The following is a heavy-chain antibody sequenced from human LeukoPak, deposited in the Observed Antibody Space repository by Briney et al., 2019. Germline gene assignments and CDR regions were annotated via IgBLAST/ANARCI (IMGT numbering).Heavy chain of an antibody. V-gene: IGHV3-21*01. J-gene: IGHJ4*02. CDR2: ISSSSSYI. CDR3: VRSSTVTRYYFDY. CDR1: GFTSSSYS. Sequence: GGSLRLSCAASGFTSSSYSMNWVRQAPGKGLEWVSSISSSSSYIYYADSVKGRFTISRDNAKNSLYLQMNSLRAEDTAVYYCVRSSTVTRYYFDYWGQGTLVTVSS. D-gene: IGHD4-17*01.